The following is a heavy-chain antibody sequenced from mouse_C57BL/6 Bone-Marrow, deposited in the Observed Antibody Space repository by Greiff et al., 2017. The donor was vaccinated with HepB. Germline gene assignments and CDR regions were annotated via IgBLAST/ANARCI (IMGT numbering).Heavy chain of an antibody. D-gene: IGHD2-2*01. V-gene: IGHV5-9-1*02. J-gene: IGHJ3*01. CDR1: GFTFSSYA. CDR3: TRDQGVTTHFAY. Sequence: EVQLQESGEGLVKPGGSLKLSCAASGFTFSSYAMSWVRQTPEKRLEWVAYISSGGDYIYYADTVKGRFTISRDNARNTLYLQMSSLKSEDTAMYYCTRDQGVTTHFAYWGQGTLVTVSA. CDR2: ISSGGDYI.